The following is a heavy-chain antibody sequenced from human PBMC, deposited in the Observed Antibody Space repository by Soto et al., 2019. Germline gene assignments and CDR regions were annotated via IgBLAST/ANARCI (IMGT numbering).Heavy chain of an antibody. CDR1: GFTFSSYS. D-gene: IGHD3-10*01. CDR2: ISSSSSYI. CDR3: ARDAYGSGSYYIRYYYYGMDV. Sequence: GGSLRLSCAASGFTFSSYSMNWVRQAPGKGLEWVSSISSSSSYIYYADSVKGRFTISRDNAKNSLYLQMNSLRAEDTAVYYCARDAYGSGSYYIRYYYYGMDVWGQGTTVTVSS. J-gene: IGHJ6*02. V-gene: IGHV3-21*01.